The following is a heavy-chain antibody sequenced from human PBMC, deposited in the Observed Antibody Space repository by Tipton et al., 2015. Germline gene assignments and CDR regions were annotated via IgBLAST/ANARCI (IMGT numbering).Heavy chain of an antibody. CDR3: ARDSYYDSSGP. D-gene: IGHD3-22*01. CDR1: GGSISSGDYY. V-gene: IGHV4-30-4*01. CDR2: IFYSGST. Sequence: LRLSCTVSGGSISSGDYYWSWIRQPPGKGLEWIGYIFYSGSTYYNPSLKSRITISLDTSKNQFSLKLSSVTAADTAVYYCARDSYYDSSGPWGQGTLVTVSS. J-gene: IGHJ5*02.